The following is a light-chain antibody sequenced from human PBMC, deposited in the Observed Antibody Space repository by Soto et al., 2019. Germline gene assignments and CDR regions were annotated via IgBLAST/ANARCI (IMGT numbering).Light chain of an antibody. J-gene: IGLJ1*01. CDR2: EVS. CDR3: SSYTSSSTLGV. V-gene: IGLV2-14*01. Sequence: SALTQPASVSGSPGQAITISCTGTSSDVGAYNYVSWYQQHPGKAPKLLIYEVSNRPSGVSNRFSGSKSGRTASLTISGLQADDEADYYCSSYTSSSTLGVFGTGTKLTVL. CDR1: SSDVGAYNY.